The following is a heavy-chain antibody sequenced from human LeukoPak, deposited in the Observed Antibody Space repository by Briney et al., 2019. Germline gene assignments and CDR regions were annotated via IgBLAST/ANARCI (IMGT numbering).Heavy chain of an antibody. CDR1: GYTFTGYY. D-gene: IGHD3-3*01. J-gene: IGHJ4*02. V-gene: IGHV1-2*06. Sequence: ASVKVSCKASGYTFTGYYMHWVRQAPGQGLEWMGRINPNSGGTNYAKKFQGRITMTRDTSISTAYMELSRLRSDDTAEYYCASRLLGVVNDYWGQGTLVTVSS. CDR3: ASRLLGVVNDY. CDR2: INPNSGGT.